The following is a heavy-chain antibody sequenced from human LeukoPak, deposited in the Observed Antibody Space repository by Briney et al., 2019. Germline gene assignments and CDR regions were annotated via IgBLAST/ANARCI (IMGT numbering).Heavy chain of an antibody. V-gene: IGHV3-74*01. CDR1: GFTFRDYW. Sequence: PGGSLRLSCEASGFTFRDYWMHWVRQAPGKGLVWVARINTDGSSTNYADSVKGRFTISRDNSKNTLYLQMNSLRAEDTAVYYCARDRGGSLDPWGQGTLVTVSS. CDR3: ARDRGGSLDP. D-gene: IGHD3-10*01. J-gene: IGHJ5*02. CDR2: INTDGSST.